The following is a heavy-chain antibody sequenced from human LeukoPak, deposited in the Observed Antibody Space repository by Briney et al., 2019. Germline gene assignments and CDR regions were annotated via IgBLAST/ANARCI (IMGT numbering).Heavy chain of an antibody. V-gene: IGHV4-59*01. CDR3: ARDPPSRTVPNGGGLDY. CDR1: GGSISSYY. CDR2: IYSSGST. J-gene: IGHJ4*02. D-gene: IGHD4-17*01. Sequence: SETLSLTCTVSGGSISSYYWSWIRQPPGKGLEWIGYIYSSGSTNYNPSLKSRLTISVDASKNQFSLKLTSVTAADTAVYYCARDPPSRTVPNGGGLDYWGQGTLVTVSS.